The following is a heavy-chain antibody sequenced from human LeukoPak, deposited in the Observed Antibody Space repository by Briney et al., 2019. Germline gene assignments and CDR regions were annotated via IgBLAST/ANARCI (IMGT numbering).Heavy chain of an antibody. CDR1: GGSISSYY. Sequence: PSETLSLTCTVSGGSISSYYWSWIRQPAGKGLEWIGRIYTSRSTNYNPSLKSRVTMSVDTSKNQFSLKLSSVTAADTAVYYCARDRYDSSGYYSVDYWGQGTLVTVSS. V-gene: IGHV4-4*07. D-gene: IGHD3-22*01. CDR2: IYTSRST. CDR3: ARDRYDSSGYYSVDY. J-gene: IGHJ4*02.